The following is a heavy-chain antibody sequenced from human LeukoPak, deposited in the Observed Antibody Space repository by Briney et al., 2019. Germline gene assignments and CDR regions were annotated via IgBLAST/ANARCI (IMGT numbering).Heavy chain of an antibody. D-gene: IGHD3-10*01. Sequence: PSETLSLTCAVYGGSFSGYYWSWIRQPPGKGLEWIGEINHSGSTNYNPSLKSRVTISVDTSKNQFSLKLSSVTAADTAVYYCARASMVRGVIVYRGQGTLVTVSS. CDR3: ARASMVRGVIVY. CDR1: GGSFSGYY. CDR2: INHSGST. J-gene: IGHJ4*02. V-gene: IGHV4-34*01.